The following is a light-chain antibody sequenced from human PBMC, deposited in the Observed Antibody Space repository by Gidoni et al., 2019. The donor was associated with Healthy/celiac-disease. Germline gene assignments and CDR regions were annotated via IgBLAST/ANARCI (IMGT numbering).Light chain of an antibody. J-gene: IGKJ3*01. CDR1: QSISSY. CDR3: QQSYSTPPFT. Sequence: DIQMTQSPSSLSASVGDRVTITCRASQSISSYLNWYQQKPGKDPKLLIYAASSLQSGVPSRFSGSGSGTDFTLTISSLQPEEFATYYCQQSYSTPPFTFGPGTKVDIK. V-gene: IGKV1-39*01. CDR2: AAS.